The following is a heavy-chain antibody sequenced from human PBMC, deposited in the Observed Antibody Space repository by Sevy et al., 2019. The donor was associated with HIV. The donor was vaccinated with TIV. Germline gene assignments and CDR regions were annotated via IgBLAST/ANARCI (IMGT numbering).Heavy chain of an antibody. V-gene: IGHV4-39*02. J-gene: IGHJ4*02. CDR2: IYYSGST. CDR3: AREGPRIAQFDY. Sequence: SETLSLTCTVSGDSLSSNDYYWAWIRQPPGKGLDWIGSIYYSGSTYYNPSLKSRVTISVDPSKNQFSLKLRSVTAADTAVYYWAREGPRIAQFDYWGQGTLVTVSS. D-gene: IGHD6-13*01. CDR1: GDSLSSNDYY.